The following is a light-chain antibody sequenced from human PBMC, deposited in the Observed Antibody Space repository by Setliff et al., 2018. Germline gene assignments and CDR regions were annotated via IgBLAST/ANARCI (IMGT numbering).Light chain of an antibody. CDR2: DVT. CDR1: SSDVGDYNY. CDR3: SSYTSSSAYVI. V-gene: IGLV2-14*03. J-gene: IGLJ2*01. Sequence: QSALTQPASVSGSPGQSITISRTGTSSDVGDYNYVSWYQQHPGKAPKLMICDVTKRPSGVSNRFSGSKSGNTASLTISGLQAEDEADYYCSSYTSSSAYVIFGGGTKVTVL.